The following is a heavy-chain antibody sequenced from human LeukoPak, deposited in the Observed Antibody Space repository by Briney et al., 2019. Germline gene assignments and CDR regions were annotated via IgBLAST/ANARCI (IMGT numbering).Heavy chain of an antibody. Sequence: GGSLRLSCVASGFTVSNKYMSWVRQAPGKGLEWVSAIGGSGDSTYYADSVKGRFTISRDNSENTLYLQMNSLRAEDTAVYYCAKGGYCSGGSCRRDAFDIWGQGTMVTVSS. CDR3: AKGGYCSGGSCRRDAFDI. CDR1: GFTVSNKY. V-gene: IGHV3-23*01. CDR2: IGGSGDST. J-gene: IGHJ3*02. D-gene: IGHD2-15*01.